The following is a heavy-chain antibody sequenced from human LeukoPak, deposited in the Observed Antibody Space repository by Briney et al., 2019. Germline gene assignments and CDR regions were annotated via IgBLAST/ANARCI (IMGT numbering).Heavy chain of an antibody. Sequence: LPGGSLRLSCAASGFTFSSYGMHWVRQAPGKGLEWVAVISYDGSNKYYADSVKGRFTISRDNSKNTLYLQMNSLRAEDTAVYYCAKLWFGVYYGMDVWGQGTTVTVSS. J-gene: IGHJ6*02. D-gene: IGHD3-10*01. CDR2: ISYDGSNK. CDR3: AKLWFGVYYGMDV. CDR1: GFTFSSYG. V-gene: IGHV3-30*18.